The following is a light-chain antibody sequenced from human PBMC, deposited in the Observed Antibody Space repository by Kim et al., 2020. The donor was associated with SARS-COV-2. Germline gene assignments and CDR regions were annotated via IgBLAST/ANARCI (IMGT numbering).Light chain of an antibody. V-gene: IGLV3-19*01. Sequence: SSELTQDPFVSVALGQTVRITCQGDSLRSYYATWYQQKPRQAPVLVIYGRNNRPSGVPDRFSGSASGNTASLTINGTQAEDEADFYCQSRDSGGRVMFGGGTKLTVL. J-gene: IGLJ3*02. CDR1: SLRSYY. CDR3: QSRDSGGRVM. CDR2: GRN.